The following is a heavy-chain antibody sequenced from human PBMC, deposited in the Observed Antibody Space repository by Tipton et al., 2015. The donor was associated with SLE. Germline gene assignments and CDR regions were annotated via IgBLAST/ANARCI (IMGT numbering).Heavy chain of an antibody. J-gene: IGHJ4*02. Sequence: TLSLTCTVSGDSISGGGYFWTWIRQHPGKGLEWIGYIYNSRNTNYNPSLNSRVSISVDSSNNQFSLILSSVTAADTAVYYCARGNSGRSLCDYWGQGTLVSVSS. V-gene: IGHV4-31*03. CDR1: GDSISGGGYF. CDR3: ARGNSGRSLCDY. CDR2: IYNSRNT. D-gene: IGHD1-26*01.